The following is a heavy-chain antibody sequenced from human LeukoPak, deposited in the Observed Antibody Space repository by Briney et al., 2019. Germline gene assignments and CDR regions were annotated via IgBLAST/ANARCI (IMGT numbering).Heavy chain of an antibody. CDR1: GFTFSSHS. Sequence: GGSLRLSCAASGFTFSSHSMTWVRQAPGKGLEWVSSISTSSSYIYYADSVKGRFTISRDNAKKSLYLQMNSLRAEDTAVYYCAGDQATNGLLYYYYMDVWGKGTTVTISS. CDR2: ISTSSSYI. V-gene: IGHV3-21*01. CDR3: AGDQATNGLLYYYYMDV. D-gene: IGHD2-21*01. J-gene: IGHJ6*03.